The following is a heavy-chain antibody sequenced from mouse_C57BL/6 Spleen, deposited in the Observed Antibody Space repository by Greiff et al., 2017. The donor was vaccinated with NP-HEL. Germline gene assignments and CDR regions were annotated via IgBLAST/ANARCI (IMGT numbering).Heavy chain of an antibody. CDR3: ARDMELEGAWFAY. V-gene: IGHV5-4*01. CDR2: ISDGGSYT. Sequence: EVQRVESGGGLVKPGGSLKLSCAASGFTFSSYAMSWVRQTPEKRLEWVATISDGGSYTYYPANVKGRFTISRDNAKNNLYLQMSHLKSEDTAMYYCARDMELEGAWFAYWGQGTLVTVSA. J-gene: IGHJ3*01. CDR1: GFTFSSYA. D-gene: IGHD3-3*01.